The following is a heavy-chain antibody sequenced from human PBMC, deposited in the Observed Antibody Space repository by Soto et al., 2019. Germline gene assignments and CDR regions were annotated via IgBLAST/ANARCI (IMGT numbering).Heavy chain of an antibody. CDR1: GFGFNGYD. D-gene: IGHD3-16*01. CDR2: ISTAGDT. V-gene: IGHV3-13*01. J-gene: IGHJ6*02. Sequence: EVQLVESGGGLVQPGGSLRLSCAASGFGFNGYDMHWVRQAPGKKLEWVAAISTAGDTYYLGSVKGRFTISREDAETSLSLQMNSLRVGDTAVYYCARGGDRFAGMDVWGQGTTVTVSS. CDR3: ARGGDRFAGMDV.